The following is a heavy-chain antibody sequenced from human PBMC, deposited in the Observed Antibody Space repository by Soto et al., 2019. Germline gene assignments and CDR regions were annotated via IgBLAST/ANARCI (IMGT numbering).Heavy chain of an antibody. CDR1: GFTFSSYA. CDR2: ISGSGGST. Sequence: EVQLLESGGGLVQPGGSLRLSCAASGFTFSSYAMSWVRQAPGKGLEWVSAISGSGGSTYYADSVKGRFTISRDNSKNTLYLQMNRLRDEDTAVYYCAKDRFPNSSGWYAGYDAFDIWGQGTMVTVSS. CDR3: AKDRFPNSSGWYAGYDAFDI. V-gene: IGHV3-23*01. J-gene: IGHJ3*02. D-gene: IGHD6-19*01.